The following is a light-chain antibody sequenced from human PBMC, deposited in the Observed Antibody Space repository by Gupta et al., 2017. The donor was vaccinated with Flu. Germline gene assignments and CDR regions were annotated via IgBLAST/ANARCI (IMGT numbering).Light chain of an antibody. J-gene: IGKJ1*01. Sequence: DTQMTQSPSTLSASVGDRVTITRRASQSISSWLVWYQQKPGKAPKLLIYKASSLESGVPSRFSGSGSGTEFTLTISSLQPDDFATYYCQQNNSYPWTFGQGTKVEIK. CDR1: QSISSW. CDR3: QQNNSYPWT. V-gene: IGKV1-5*03. CDR2: KAS.